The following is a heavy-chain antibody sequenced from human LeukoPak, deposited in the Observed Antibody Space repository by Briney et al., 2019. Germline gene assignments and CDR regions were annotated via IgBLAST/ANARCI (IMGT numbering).Heavy chain of an antibody. Sequence: TSETLSLTCAVSNYPITSDYYWVWIRQPPGQGLEWIGQIFRSGIAHYNPSLKSRVTMSVDTSRSQFSVNLNSVTAADTAVYYCGRAGFGTAYNRFYYYMDVWGKGTTVTVSS. CDR2: IFRSGIA. CDR1: NYPITSDYY. CDR3: GRAGFGTAYNRFYYYMDV. J-gene: IGHJ6*03. V-gene: IGHV4-38-2*01. D-gene: IGHD3-16*01.